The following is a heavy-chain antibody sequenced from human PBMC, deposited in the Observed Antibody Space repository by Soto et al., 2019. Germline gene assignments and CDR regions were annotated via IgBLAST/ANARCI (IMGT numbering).Heavy chain of an antibody. D-gene: IGHD1-26*01. CDR3: ARNPSGSHFDY. CDR1: GYTFRSYG. J-gene: IGHJ4*02. Sequence: ASVKVSCKASGYTFRSYGISWVRQAPGQGLQWMGWISAYSGNTDYAQRFQGRVTMTTDTSTSTAYMELRSLRYDDTAVYYCARNPSGSHFDYWGQGTLVTVSS. CDR2: ISAYSGNT. V-gene: IGHV1-18*01.